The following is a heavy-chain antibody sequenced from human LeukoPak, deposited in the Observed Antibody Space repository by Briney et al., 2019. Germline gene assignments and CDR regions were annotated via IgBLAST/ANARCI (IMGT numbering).Heavy chain of an antibody. CDR1: GFTFSNYA. D-gene: IGHD4/OR15-4a*01. J-gene: IGHJ4*02. CDR3: ARRAGAYSHPYDY. V-gene: IGHV3-23*01. Sequence: GGSLRLSCAASGFTFSNYAMNWVRQAPGKGLEWVSSISRSGGSTFYADSVKGRFTISRDNSKNTLYLQMNSLRAEDTAVYYCARRAGAYSHPYDYWGQGTLVTVSS. CDR2: ISRSGGST.